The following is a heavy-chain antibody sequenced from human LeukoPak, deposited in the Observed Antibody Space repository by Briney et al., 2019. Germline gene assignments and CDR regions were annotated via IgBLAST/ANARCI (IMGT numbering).Heavy chain of an antibody. D-gene: IGHD2-21*01. CDR2: IGASNGNT. J-gene: IGHJ6*03. Sequence: ASVKVSCKASGYTFTSYGISWVRQAPGQGLEWMGWIGASNGNTNYAQKFQGRVTMTTDTSTSTAYMELRSLRSDDTAIYYCARSMTQSLFYHYYYMDVWGKGTTVTVSS. CDR1: GYTFTSYG. CDR3: ARSMTQSLFYHYYYMDV. V-gene: IGHV1-18*01.